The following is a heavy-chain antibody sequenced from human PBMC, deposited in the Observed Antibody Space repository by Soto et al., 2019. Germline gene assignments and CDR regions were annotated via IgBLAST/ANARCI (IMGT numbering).Heavy chain of an antibody. CDR2: ISYDGSTI. D-gene: IGHD5-12*01. J-gene: IGHJ4*02. Sequence: QVQVVESGGGVVQPGRSLRLSCAASGFTFSSYAMHGVRQAPGKGLEWVAGISYDGSTIYYVDSVKGRFTVSRDNSKNTLYLHMNSLRSEDTAVYSCAKGPWHLAHGHYFDYWGQGTLVTVSS. CDR1: GFTFSSYA. V-gene: IGHV3-30*18. CDR3: AKGPWHLAHGHYFDY.